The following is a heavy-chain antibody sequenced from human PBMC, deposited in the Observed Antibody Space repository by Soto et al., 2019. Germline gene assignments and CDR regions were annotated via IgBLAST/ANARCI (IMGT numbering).Heavy chain of an antibody. Sequence: ASVKVSFKVSGYTLTELSMHWVRQAPGKGLEWMGGFDPEDGETIYAQKFQGRVTMTEDTSTDTAYMGLSSLRSEDTAVYYCATRPGYCSGGSCYSYAFDIWGQGTMVTVSS. CDR2: FDPEDGET. V-gene: IGHV1-24*01. CDR1: GYTLTELS. D-gene: IGHD2-15*01. J-gene: IGHJ3*02. CDR3: ATRPGYCSGGSCYSYAFDI.